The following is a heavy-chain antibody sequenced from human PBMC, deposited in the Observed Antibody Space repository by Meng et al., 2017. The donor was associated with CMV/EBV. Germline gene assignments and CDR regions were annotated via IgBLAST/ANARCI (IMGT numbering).Heavy chain of an antibody. CDR1: GFTFSSYA. V-gene: IGHV3-23*01. J-gene: IGHJ4*02. CDR2: ISGSGGST. CDR3: AKKSSSSSPRQYYFDY. D-gene: IGHD6-6*01. Sequence: GGSLRLSCAASGFTFSSYAMSWVRQAPGKGLEWVSAISGSGGSTYSADSVKGRFTISRDNSKNTLYLQMNILSAEATDVYYCAKKSSSSSPRQYYFDYWGQGTLVTVSS.